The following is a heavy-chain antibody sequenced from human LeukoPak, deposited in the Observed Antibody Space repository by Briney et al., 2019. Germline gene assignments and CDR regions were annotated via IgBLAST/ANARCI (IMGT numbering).Heavy chain of an antibody. Sequence: SETLSLTCAVYGGSFSGYYWSWIRQPPGKGLEWIGEINHSGSTNYNPSLKSRVTISVDTSKNQFSLKLSSVTAADTAVYYCARGFRMVQEAGYFQHWGQGTLVTVSS. J-gene: IGHJ1*01. CDR1: GGSFSGYY. CDR3: ARGFRMVQEAGYFQH. CDR2: INHSGST. D-gene: IGHD3-10*01. V-gene: IGHV4-34*01.